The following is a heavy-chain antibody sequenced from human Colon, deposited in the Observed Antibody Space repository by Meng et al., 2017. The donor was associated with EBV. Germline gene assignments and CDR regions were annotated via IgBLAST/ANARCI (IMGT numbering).Heavy chain of an antibody. V-gene: IGHV4-4*02. D-gene: IGHD3-10*01. J-gene: IGHJ5*02. CDR1: GGSISSNNW. Sequence: GQLQGSGPGLVKPSGTLSLTCAVSGGSISSNNWWSWVRQPPGKGLEWIGEIFHSGSTKHNPSLKSRVTMSMDKSKNQFSLRLSSVTAADTAVYYCASSDYYGSGSYYPWGQGTLVTVSS. CDR2: IFHSGST. CDR3: ASSDYYGSGSYYP.